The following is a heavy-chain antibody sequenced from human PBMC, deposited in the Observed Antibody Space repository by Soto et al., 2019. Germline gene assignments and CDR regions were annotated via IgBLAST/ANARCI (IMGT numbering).Heavy chain of an antibody. CDR2: IYSGGST. Sequence: EVQLVESGGGLIQPGGSLRLSCAASGFSVCNNYMTWVRQAPGKGLEWVSIIYSGGSTYYSESVKGRTTISRDTSKNIDFLQLNRLLAEDTAVYYCARATRYIGSVDSWGQGTLVTVSS. D-gene: IGHD5-18*01. CDR3: ARATRYIGSVDS. J-gene: IGHJ4*02. CDR1: GFSVCNNY. V-gene: IGHV3-53*01.